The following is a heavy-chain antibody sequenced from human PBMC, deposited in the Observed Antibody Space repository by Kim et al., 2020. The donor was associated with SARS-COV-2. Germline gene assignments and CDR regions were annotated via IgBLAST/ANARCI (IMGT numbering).Heavy chain of an antibody. V-gene: IGHV1-18*01. CDR3: AREALWHLSGFDP. J-gene: IGHJ5*02. Sequence: YAPQLQGRVTMPTDTSTSTAYMELGSLRSDDTAVYYCAREALWHLSGFDPWGQGTLVTVSS. D-gene: IGHD3-10*01.